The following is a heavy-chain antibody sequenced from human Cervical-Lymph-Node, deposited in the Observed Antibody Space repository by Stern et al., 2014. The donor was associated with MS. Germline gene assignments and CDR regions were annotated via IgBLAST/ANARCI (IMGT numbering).Heavy chain of an antibody. J-gene: IGHJ6*02. CDR1: GGTFNVYA. V-gene: IGHV1-69*01. CDR3: ARDGRHTNNYGLDV. CDR2: INPIIGQA. Sequence: QVQLVQSGAEVKQPGSSVKVSCHTSGGTFNVYAINWLRQAPGQGLEWMGGINPIIGQANYAQMFQDRVTITADESTRTSSMQLSSLTSNDTAVYYCARDGRHTNNYGLDVWGQGTTVTVSS.